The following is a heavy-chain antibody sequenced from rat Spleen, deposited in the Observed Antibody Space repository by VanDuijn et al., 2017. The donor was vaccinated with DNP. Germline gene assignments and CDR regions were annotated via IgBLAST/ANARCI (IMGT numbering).Heavy chain of an antibody. D-gene: IGHD1-7*01. CDR1: GFTFDNYG. V-gene: IGHV5-34*01. CDR3: VRHDYPYYFDY. Sequence: EVQLVESGGGLVQPGRSLKLSCLASGFTFDNYGMNWIRQAPGKGLEWIASISSNSNYIYYADTVKGRFTISRENAKNTLYLQMTSLRSEDTALYYCVRHDYPYYFDYWGQGVMVTVSS. CDR2: ISSNSNYI. J-gene: IGHJ2*01.